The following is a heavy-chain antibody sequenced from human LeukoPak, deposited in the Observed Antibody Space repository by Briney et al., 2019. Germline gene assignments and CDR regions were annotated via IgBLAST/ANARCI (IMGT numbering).Heavy chain of an antibody. CDR2: IYTSGST. V-gene: IGHV4-4*07. CDR3: ARVIGSSGWEFFDY. D-gene: IGHD3-22*01. CDR1: GGSISSYY. J-gene: IGHJ4*02. Sequence: SETLSLTCTVSGGSISSYYWSWIRQPAGKGLEWIGRIYTSGSTNYNPSLKSRVTMSVDTSKNQFSLKLSSVTAADTAVYYCARVIGSSGWEFFDYWGQGTLVTVSS.